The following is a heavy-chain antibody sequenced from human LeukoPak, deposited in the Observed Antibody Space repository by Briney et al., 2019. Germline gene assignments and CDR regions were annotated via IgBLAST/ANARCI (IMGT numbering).Heavy chain of an antibody. CDR3: AKSTRITMIVVVDYFDY. Sequence: GGSLRLSCAASGFTFSSYSMNWVRQAPGKGLEWVSYISSSSSTIYYADSVKGRFTISRDNAKNSLYLQMNSLRAEDTAVYYCAKSTRITMIVVVDYFDYWGQGTLVTVSS. CDR2: ISSSSSTI. D-gene: IGHD3-22*01. J-gene: IGHJ4*02. V-gene: IGHV3-48*01. CDR1: GFTFSSYS.